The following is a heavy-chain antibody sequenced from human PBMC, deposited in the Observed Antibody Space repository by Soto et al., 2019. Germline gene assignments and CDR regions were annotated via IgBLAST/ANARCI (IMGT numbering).Heavy chain of an antibody. Sequence: SETLSLTCTVSGGSISSYYWSWIRQPPGKGLEWIGYISYSGSPSYNPSLKSRVTISVDASKNQFSLKLSSVTAADTAVYYCARGRWFDSRGQGTPVTVSS. J-gene: IGHJ5*01. V-gene: IGHV4-59*01. CDR2: ISYSGSP. CDR3: ARGRWFDS. CDR1: GGSISSYY.